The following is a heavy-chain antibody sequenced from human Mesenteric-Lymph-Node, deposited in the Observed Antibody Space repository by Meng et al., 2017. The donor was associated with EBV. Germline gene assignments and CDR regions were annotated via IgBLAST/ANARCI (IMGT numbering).Heavy chain of an antibody. Sequence: VELVGCGGGLRKPGGALRLSFAASGFTFSDEYMSWIRQAPGKGLEWVSGINGSGGTTHYADSVKGRFSISRDNSGNTLYLQMNSLRVEDTAVYYCSNLPYTYWGQGTLVTVSS. J-gene: IGHJ4*02. CDR2: INGSGGTT. CDR1: GFTFSDEY. CDR3: SNLPYTY. D-gene: IGHD2-2*01. V-gene: IGHV3-23*04.